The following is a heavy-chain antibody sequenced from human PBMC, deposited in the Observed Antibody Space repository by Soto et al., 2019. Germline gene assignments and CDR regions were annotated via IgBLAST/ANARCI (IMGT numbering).Heavy chain of an antibody. CDR2: ISTSSTYI. J-gene: IGHJ4*02. Sequence: PGGSLRLSCTASGFNTRFYSMSWVRQTPGKGLEWVSSISTSSTYIYYADSVKGRFTVSRDNAKNSLYLQINSLRDEDTAVYYCARGSIVATSLTPFDYWGQGTQVTVSS. V-gene: IGHV3-21*01. CDR3: ARGSIVATSLTPFDY. D-gene: IGHD5-12*01. CDR1: GFNTRFYS.